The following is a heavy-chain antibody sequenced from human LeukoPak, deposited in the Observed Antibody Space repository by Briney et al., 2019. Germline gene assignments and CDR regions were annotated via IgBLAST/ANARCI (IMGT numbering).Heavy chain of an antibody. V-gene: IGHV3-7*01. CDR1: GFTFSSYW. Sequence: HPGGSLRLSCAASGFTFSSYWMSWVRQAPGKGLEWVANIKQDGSETYYVDSVKGRFTISRDSAKNSLYLQMNSLRAEDTAVYYCARDGIFSYYYGMDVWGQGTTVTVSS. CDR3: ARDGIFSYYYGMDV. D-gene: IGHD3-3*01. CDR2: IKQDGSET. J-gene: IGHJ6*02.